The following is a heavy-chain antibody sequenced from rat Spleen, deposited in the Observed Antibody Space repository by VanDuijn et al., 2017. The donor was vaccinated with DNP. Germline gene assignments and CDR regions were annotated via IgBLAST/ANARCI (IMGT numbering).Heavy chain of an antibody. V-gene: IGHV2-1*01. CDR3: AREYYSGGGHWYFDF. D-gene: IGHD1-1*01. J-gene: IGHJ1*01. Sequence: QVQLKESGPGLVQPSQTLSLTCTVSGFSLTTNSVHWVRQPPGKGLEWVGAMWSGGSTDYNSTLKSRLSISRDTSKSQVFLKVKSLQTEDTATYYCAREYYSGGGHWYFDFWGPGTMVTVSS. CDR2: MWSGGST. CDR1: GFSLTTNS.